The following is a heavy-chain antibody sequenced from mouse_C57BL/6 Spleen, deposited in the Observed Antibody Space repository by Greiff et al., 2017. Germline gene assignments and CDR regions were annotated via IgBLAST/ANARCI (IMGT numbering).Heavy chain of an antibody. D-gene: IGHD1-1*01. CDR1: GFTFSSYG. J-gene: IGHJ2*01. V-gene: IGHV5-6*01. Sequence: EVKLVESGGDLVKPGGSLKLSCAASGFTFSSYGMSWVRQTPDKRLEWVATISSGGSYTYYPDSVKGRFTISRDNAKNTLYLQMSSLKSEDTAMYYCASDYYGSSYGYWGQGTTLTVSS. CDR2: ISSGGSYT. CDR3: ASDYYGSSYGY.